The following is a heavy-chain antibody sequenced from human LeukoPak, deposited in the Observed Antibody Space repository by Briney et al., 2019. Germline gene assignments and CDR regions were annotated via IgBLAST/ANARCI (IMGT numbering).Heavy chain of an antibody. CDR1: GYSFTSYW. V-gene: IGHV5-51*01. Sequence: GESLQISCKGSGYSFTSYWIGWVRQMPGKGLEWMGIIYPGDSDTRYSPSFQGQVTISADKSISTAYLQWSSLKASDTAMYYCARQREWLVGDFDYWGQGTLVTVSS. J-gene: IGHJ4*02. D-gene: IGHD6-19*01. CDR2: IYPGDSDT. CDR3: ARQREWLVGDFDY.